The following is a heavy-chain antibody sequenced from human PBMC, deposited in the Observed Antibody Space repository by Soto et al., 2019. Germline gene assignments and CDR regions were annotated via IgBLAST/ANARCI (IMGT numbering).Heavy chain of an antibody. CDR2: LIPIFGTA. CDR3: ARPFQSWPGGWYFEL. V-gene: IGHV1-69*01. CDR1: GGTFSSYS. Sequence: QVQLVQSGAEVKKPGSSVKVSCKASGGTFSSYSINWVRQAPGQGLEWMGGLIPIFGTANYAQKSQGSVTLTADESTSTAHRALSSRRNEYTAVYYCARPFQSWPGGWYFELWGRGTLVTVSS. J-gene: IGHJ2*01. D-gene: IGHD3-16*01.